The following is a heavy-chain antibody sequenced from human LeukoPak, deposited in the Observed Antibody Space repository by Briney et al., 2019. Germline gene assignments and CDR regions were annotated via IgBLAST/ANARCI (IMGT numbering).Heavy chain of an antibody. CDR3: ARDLIGYCSGGSCPH. J-gene: IGHJ4*02. CDR1: GGSISRYY. D-gene: IGHD2-15*01. V-gene: IGHV4-59*01. Sequence: SETLSLTCTVSGGSISRYYWSWIRQPPGKGLEWIGQIHYSGSTKYNPSLKSRVTISVDTSKNQFSLKLGAVTAADTAVYYCARDLIGYCSGGSCPHWGQGTLVTVAS. CDR2: IHYSGST.